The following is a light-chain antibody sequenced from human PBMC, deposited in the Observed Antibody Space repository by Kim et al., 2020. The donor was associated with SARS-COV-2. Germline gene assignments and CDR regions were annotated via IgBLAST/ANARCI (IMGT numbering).Light chain of an antibody. CDR1: KLGDKY. CDR2: QDS. CDR3: QAWDSSTVV. Sequence: SLSPGQTASITCSGDKLGDKYACWYQQRPGQSPVLVIYQDSKRPSGIRERFSGSNSGNTATLTISGTQAMDEADYYCQAWDSSTVVFGGGTQLTVL. V-gene: IGLV3-1*01. J-gene: IGLJ2*01.